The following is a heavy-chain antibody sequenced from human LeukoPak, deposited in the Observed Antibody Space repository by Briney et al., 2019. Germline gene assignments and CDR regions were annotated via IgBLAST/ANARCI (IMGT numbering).Heavy chain of an antibody. V-gene: IGHV4-39*01. CDR3: ARVVEYYDSSGYYQGFDY. Sequence: SETLSLTCTVSGDSISSRSYYWGWIRQPPGKGLEWIGSIYYSGSTYYNPSLKSRVTISVDTSKNRFSLKLSSVTAADTAVDYCARVVEYYDSSGYYQGFDYWGQGTLVTVSS. CDR1: GDSISSRSYY. J-gene: IGHJ4*02. CDR2: IYYSGST. D-gene: IGHD3-22*01.